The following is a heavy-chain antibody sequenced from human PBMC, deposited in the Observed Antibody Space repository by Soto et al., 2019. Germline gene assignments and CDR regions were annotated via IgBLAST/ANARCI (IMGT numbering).Heavy chain of an antibody. D-gene: IGHD3-10*01. CDR1: GYTFTNYA. J-gene: IGHJ5*01. V-gene: IGHV1-3*01. Sequence: QVQFVQSGAEVRKPGASVKVSCKASGYTFTNYAVYWVRQAPGQRLEWLGWINAGNSDTKYSQNFQGRVTLTRDISASTTYMELGSLTSEDTAVYYCARGRSVRGPGKYYLDSWGQGSLVTVSS. CDR3: ARGRSVRGPGKYYLDS. CDR2: INAGNSDT.